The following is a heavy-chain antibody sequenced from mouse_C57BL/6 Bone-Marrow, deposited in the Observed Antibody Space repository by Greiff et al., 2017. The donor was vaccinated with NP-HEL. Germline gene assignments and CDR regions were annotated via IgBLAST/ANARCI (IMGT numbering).Heavy chain of an antibody. CDR1: GYTFTDYN. J-gene: IGHJ3*01. CDR2: INPNNGGT. Sequence: EVQLQQSGPELVKPGASVKIPCKASGYTFTDYNMDWVKQSHGKSLEWIGDINPNNGGTIYNQKFKGKATLTVDESSSTAYMELRSLTSEDTAVYYCARWGRGFAYWGQGTLVTVSA. D-gene: IGHD3-3*01. CDR3: ARWGRGFAY. V-gene: IGHV1-18*01.